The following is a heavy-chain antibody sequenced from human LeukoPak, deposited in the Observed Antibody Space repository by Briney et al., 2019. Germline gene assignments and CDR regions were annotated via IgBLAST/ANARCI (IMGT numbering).Heavy chain of an antibody. Sequence: GGSLILSCAASGFTVSSNYMSWVRQAPGKGLEWVSLIYSDGSTYYADSVKGRFTISRDNSKNTLYLQMNSLRAEDTAVYYCARGCSSSSCYTFDYWGQGTVVTVSS. J-gene: IGHJ4*02. D-gene: IGHD2-2*01. V-gene: IGHV3-66*01. CDR2: IYSDGST. CDR3: ARGCSSSSCYTFDY. CDR1: GFTVSSNY.